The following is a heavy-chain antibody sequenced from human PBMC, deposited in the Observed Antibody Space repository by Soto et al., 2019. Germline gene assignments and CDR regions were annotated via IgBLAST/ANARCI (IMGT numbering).Heavy chain of an antibody. CDR1: GYTFTSYY. CDR3: ARHVDIVATTNYYYMDV. D-gene: IGHD5-12*01. Sequence: GASVKVSCKASGYTFTSYYMHWVRQAPGQGLEWMGIINPSGGSTSYAQKFQGRVTMTRDTSTSTVYMELSSLRSEDTAVYYCARHVDIVATTNYYYMDVWGKGTTVTVSS. CDR2: INPSGGST. J-gene: IGHJ6*03. V-gene: IGHV1-46*03.